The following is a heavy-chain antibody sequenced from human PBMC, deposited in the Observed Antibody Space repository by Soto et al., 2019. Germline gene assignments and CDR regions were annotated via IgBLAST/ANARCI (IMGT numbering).Heavy chain of an antibody. CDR1: GYTFTSYA. Sequence: VASVKVSCKASGYTFTSYAMHRVRQAPGQRLEWMGWINAGNGNTKYSQKFQGRVTITRDTSASTAYMELSSLRSEDTAVYYCARDQGDYGDPFDYWGQGTLVTVSS. CDR2: INAGNGNT. D-gene: IGHD4-17*01. V-gene: IGHV1-3*01. CDR3: ARDQGDYGDPFDY. J-gene: IGHJ4*02.